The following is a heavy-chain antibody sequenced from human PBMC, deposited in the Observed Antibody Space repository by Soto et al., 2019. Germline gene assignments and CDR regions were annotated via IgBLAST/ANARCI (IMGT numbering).Heavy chain of an antibody. J-gene: IGHJ6*01. V-gene: IGHV1-46*03. CDR3: ATRVPGDFDV. CDR2: INPGNGDT. Sequence: QVQLMQPGAEVMKPGASMTVSCKASGDTFSRHYVHWVRQAPGQGLEWMGRINPGNGDTTYSQEFQGRVAMTRDTSTNTVYMDLSSLRSDDTAVYYCATRVPGDFDVWGQGTTVVVS. CDR1: GDTFSRHY. D-gene: IGHD3-3*01.